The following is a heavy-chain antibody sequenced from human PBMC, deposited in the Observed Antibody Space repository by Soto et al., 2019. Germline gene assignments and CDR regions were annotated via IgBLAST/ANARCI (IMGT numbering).Heavy chain of an antibody. Sequence: SETVSLTCTVSGGSISSSSHYWGWIRQPPGKGLEWIGSIYYSGSTYYNPSLKSRVTISVDTSKNQFSLKLSSVTAADTAVYYCARGPSGWYGYDYWGQGTLVTVSS. J-gene: IGHJ4*02. CDR3: ARGPSGWYGYDY. CDR1: GGSISSSSHY. CDR2: IYYSGST. V-gene: IGHV4-39*01. D-gene: IGHD6-19*01.